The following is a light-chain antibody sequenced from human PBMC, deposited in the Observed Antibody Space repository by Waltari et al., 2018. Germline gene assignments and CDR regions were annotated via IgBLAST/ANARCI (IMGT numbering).Light chain of an antibody. CDR1: DSDVGTYNF. V-gene: IGLV2-23*02. CDR2: EVT. J-gene: IGLJ2*01. Sequence: QSALTQPASVSGSPGQSITISCTGTDSDVGTYNFVSWYQQHPGKAPKLMIYEVTKRASGASNRFSGSKSGNTASLTISGLQAEDEADYYCCSYAGSRISVLFGGGTKLTVL. CDR3: CSYAGSRISVL.